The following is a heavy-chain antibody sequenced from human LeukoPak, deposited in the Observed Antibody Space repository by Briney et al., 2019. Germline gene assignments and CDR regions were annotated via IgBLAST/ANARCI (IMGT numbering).Heavy chain of an antibody. CDR3: ARDRAGNYYDSSGYYYVAPCDY. V-gene: IGHV1-18*01. CDR1: GYTFTSYG. CDR2: IGAYNGNT. D-gene: IGHD3-22*01. Sequence: ASVKVSCKASGYTFTSYGISWVRQAPGQGLEWMGWIGAYNGNTNYAQKLQGRVTMTTDTSTSTAYMELRSLRSDDTAVYYCARDRAGNYYDSSGYYYVAPCDYWGQGTLVTVSS. J-gene: IGHJ4*02.